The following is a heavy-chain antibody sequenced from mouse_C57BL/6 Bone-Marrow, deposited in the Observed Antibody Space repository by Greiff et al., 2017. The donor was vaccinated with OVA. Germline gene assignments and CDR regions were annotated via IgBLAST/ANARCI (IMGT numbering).Heavy chain of an antibody. J-gene: IGHJ4*01. D-gene: IGHD1-1*01. CDR2: ISSGSSTI. Sequence: EVQLVESGGGLVKPGGSLKLSCAASGFTFSDYGMHWVRQAPEKGLEWVAYISSGSSTIYYADTVKGRFTISRDNAKNTLFLQMTSLRSEDTAMYYCATVGVVAYYYAMDYWGQGTSVTVSS. V-gene: IGHV5-17*01. CDR3: ATVGVVAYYYAMDY. CDR1: GFTFSDYG.